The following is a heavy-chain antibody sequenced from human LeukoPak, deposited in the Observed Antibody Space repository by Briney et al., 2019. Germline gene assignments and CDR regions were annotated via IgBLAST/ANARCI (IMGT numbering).Heavy chain of an antibody. V-gene: IGHV4-61*02. CDR1: GGSISSGSYY. CDR2: IYTSGST. Sequence: PSETLSLTCTVSGGSISSGSYYWGWIRQPAGKGLEWIGLIYTSGSTNYNPSLKSRVTISVDTSKNQFSLKLSSVTAADTAVYYCASSSGYGPYNAFDIWGQGTMVTVS. CDR3: ASSSGYGPYNAFDI. D-gene: IGHD3-22*01. J-gene: IGHJ3*02.